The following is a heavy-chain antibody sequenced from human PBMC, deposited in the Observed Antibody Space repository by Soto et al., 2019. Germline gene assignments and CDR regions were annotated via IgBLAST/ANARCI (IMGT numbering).Heavy chain of an antibody. V-gene: IGHV1-18*01. J-gene: IGHJ4*02. D-gene: IGHD1-1*01. CDR1: GYTLTTYG. Sequence: QVQLVQSGAEVKKPGASVKVSCKASGYTLTTYGVSWVRQAPGQGLEWVGWISAYNDHTNYAQKLQGRVTMTTDPSTSTVYMELRSLRSDDTAVYYCARGTDFEYCGQGTLVTVSS. CDR3: ARGTDFEY. CDR2: ISAYNDHT.